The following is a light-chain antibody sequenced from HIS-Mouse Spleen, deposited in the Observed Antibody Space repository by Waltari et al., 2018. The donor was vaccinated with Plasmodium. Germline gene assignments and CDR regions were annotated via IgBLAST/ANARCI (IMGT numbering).Light chain of an antibody. CDR3: QQYYSFPRT. Sequence: EIVLTQSPGTLSLSPGERATISCRASQSVSSSYLAWYQQKPGQAPRLLILGASSRATGIPDRFSGSGSGTDFTLTISCLQSEDFATYYCQQYYSFPRTFGQGTKVEIK. CDR2: GAS. J-gene: IGKJ1*01. CDR1: QSVSSSY. V-gene: IGKV3-20*01.